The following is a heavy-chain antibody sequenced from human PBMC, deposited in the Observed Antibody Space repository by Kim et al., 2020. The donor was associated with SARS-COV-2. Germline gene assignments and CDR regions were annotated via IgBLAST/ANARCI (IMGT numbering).Heavy chain of an antibody. CDR2: ISSSSSYI. Sequence: GGSLRLSCAASGFTFSSYSMNWVCQAPGKGLEWVSSISSSSSYIYYADSVKGRFTISRDNAKNSLYLQMNSLRAEDTAVYYCASGEDVLRYFVPSSRWYFDYWGQGTLVTFSS. V-gene: IGHV3-21*01. J-gene: IGHJ4*02. CDR1: GFTFSSYS. D-gene: IGHD3-9*01. CDR3: ASGEDVLRYFVPSSRWYFDY.